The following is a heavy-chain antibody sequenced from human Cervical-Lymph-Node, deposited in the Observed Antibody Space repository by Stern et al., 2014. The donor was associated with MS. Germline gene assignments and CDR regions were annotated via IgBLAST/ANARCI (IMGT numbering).Heavy chain of an antibody. CDR1: GGSISSGSYY. V-gene: IGHV4-61*02. D-gene: IGHD3-22*01. CDR3: ARDYDSSLTFDI. CDR2: IYTTGST. J-gene: IGHJ3*02. Sequence: QLQLQESGPGLVKPSQTLSLTCTVSGGSISSGSYYWSWIRQPAGKGLEWIGRIYTTGSTNYNPSLKSRVTISVAPSKNQFSLKLTSGTAADTAVYYCARDYDSSLTFDIWGQGTMVTVSS.